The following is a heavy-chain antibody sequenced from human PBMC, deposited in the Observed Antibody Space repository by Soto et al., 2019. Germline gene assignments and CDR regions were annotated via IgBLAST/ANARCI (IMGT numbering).Heavy chain of an antibody. V-gene: IGHV4-30-2*01. J-gene: IGHJ6*02. CDR1: GGSISSGGYS. CDR2: IYHSGST. CDR3: GRAHYGDYGYGMDV. D-gene: IGHD4-17*01. Sequence: QLQLQESGSGLVKPSQTLSLTCAVSGGSISSGGYSWSWIRQPPGKGLEWIGYIYHSGSTYYNPSLKSRVTRSVDRSTNRCSLKLSAVTAAATAVYYCGRAHYGDYGYGMDVWGQGTTVTVSS.